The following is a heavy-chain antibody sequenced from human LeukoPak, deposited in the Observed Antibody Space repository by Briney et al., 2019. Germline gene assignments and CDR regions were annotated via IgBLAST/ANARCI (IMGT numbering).Heavy chain of an antibody. J-gene: IGHJ5*02. CDR3: ARAQLYDFWSGYYRGIDP. D-gene: IGHD3-3*01. V-gene: IGHV4-34*01. Sequence: SETLSLTCAVYGGSFSGYYWSWIRQPPGKGLEWIGEINHSGSTNNNPSLKSRVTISVDTSKNQFSLKLSSVTAADTAVYYCARAQLYDFWSGYYRGIDPWAREPWSPSPQ. CDR1: GGSFSGYY. CDR2: INHSGST.